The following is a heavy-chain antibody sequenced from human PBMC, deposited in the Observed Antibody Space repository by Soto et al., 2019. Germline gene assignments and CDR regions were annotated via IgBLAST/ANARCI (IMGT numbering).Heavy chain of an antibody. J-gene: IGHJ5*02. CDR1: GGSISSGDYY. Sequence: QGQLQESGPGLVKPSQTLSLTCTVSGGSISSGDYYWSWIRQPPGKGLEWIGYIYYSGSTYYNPSLKSRVTISVDTSKNQFSLKLSSVTAADTAVYYCARVWVGYCISTSCPTFWFDPWGQGTLVTVSS. V-gene: IGHV4-30-4*01. CDR3: ARVWVGYCISTSCPTFWFDP. CDR2: IYYSGST. D-gene: IGHD2-2*01.